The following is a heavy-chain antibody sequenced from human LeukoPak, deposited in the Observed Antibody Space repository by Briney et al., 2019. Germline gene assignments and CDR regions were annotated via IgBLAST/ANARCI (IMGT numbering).Heavy chain of an antibody. V-gene: IGHV3-15*01. CDR3: ARDLVAGPFHYMDV. CDR2: IKSKIHGGTI. D-gene: IGHD6-19*01. J-gene: IGHJ6*03. CDR1: GFTFDKAW. Sequence: GGSLRLSCAASGFTFDKAWMTWVRQAPGKGLEWVGRIKSKIHGGTIDYAAPVKGRFTISRDDSENTVYLQMSSLRTEDTAVYYCARDLVAGPFHYMDVWGKGTTVTVSS.